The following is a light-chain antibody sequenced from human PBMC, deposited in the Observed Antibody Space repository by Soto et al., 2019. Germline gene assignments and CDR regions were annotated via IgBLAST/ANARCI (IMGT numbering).Light chain of an antibody. V-gene: IGKV1-5*03. J-gene: IGKJ2*01. CDR2: KAS. Sequence: DIQMTQSPSTLSASVGDRVTITCRASQTINNSLAWYQHQPGKAPKLLIYKASSLESGVPSRFSGSGSGTESTLTISSLQPDDFATYYCQQYNSYLYTFGQGTKVDIK. CDR1: QTINNS. CDR3: QQYNSYLYT.